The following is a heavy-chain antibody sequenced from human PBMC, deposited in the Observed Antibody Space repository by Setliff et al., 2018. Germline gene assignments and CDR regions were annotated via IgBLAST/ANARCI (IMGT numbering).Heavy chain of an antibody. D-gene: IGHD3-22*01. CDR2: ISSSSSYI. J-gene: IGHJ6*03. CDR1: GFAFGTYS. V-gene: IGHV3-21*01. CDR3: ARNYYDSCDHLPFYYYYMDA. Sequence: GESLKISCAASGFAFGTYSMNWVRQAPGKGLEWVSSISSSSSYIYYPESLKGRIHISRDNAKSSLYLQVDSLRAEDTAVYYCARNYYDSCDHLPFYYYYMDAWGKGTTVTVSS.